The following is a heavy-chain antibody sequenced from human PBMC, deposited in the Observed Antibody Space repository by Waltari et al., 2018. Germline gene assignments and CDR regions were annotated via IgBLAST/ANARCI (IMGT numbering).Heavy chain of an antibody. CDR2: ISQSGNI. D-gene: IGHD2-2*01. J-gene: IGHJ6*03. CDR3: ARGVRTYPYHMDV. CDR1: DYSISSGYY. V-gene: IGHV4-38-2*01. Sequence: QVQLQESGPGLVKPSETLSLTCAVSDYSISSGYYWDWIRQPPGKGLEWIGTISQSGNIYYNSSLKSRVSISINTSKNQFSLKLSSVTAADTAVYYCARGVRTYPYHMDVWGNGTTVTVSS.